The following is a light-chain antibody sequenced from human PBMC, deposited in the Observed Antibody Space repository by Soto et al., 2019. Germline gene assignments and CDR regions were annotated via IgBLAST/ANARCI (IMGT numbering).Light chain of an antibody. J-gene: IGKJ1*01. V-gene: IGKV3-15*01. Sequence: EIVMTQSPATLSVSPGERATLSCRASESVSRNLAWYQQKPGQAPRLLIYGASIRDTGIPVRFSGSGSGTDFTLTISRLQSEDFAVYYRQQYNNWPPWTVGQGTKVEVK. CDR2: GAS. CDR3: QQYNNWPPWT. CDR1: ESVSRN.